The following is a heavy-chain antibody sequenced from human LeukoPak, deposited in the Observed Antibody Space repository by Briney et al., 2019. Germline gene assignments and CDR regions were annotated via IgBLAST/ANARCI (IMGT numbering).Heavy chain of an antibody. CDR3: ASIAARLGNWFDP. D-gene: IGHD6-6*01. J-gene: IGHJ5*02. Sequence: PGGSLRLSCAASGFSFSGYWMTWVRQAPGKGLEWVANIKEDGSEKYYADFVKGRFTISRDNAKNSLDLQMNSLRAEDTAVYYCASIAARLGNWFDPWGQGTLVTVSS. CDR2: IKEDGSEK. V-gene: IGHV3-7*01. CDR1: GFSFSGYW.